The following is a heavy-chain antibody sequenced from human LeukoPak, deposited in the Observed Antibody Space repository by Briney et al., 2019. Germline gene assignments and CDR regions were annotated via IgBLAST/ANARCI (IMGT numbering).Heavy chain of an antibody. Sequence: GGSLRLSCAGSGFTFSSYAMIWVRQVPGKGLEWVSAISGSGGSTYYADSVKGRFTISRDNSKNTLYLQMNSLRAEDTAVYYCAKDRLGIVGATAHYWGQGTLVTVSS. V-gene: IGHV3-23*01. CDR1: GFTFSSYA. J-gene: IGHJ4*02. CDR2: ISGSGGST. D-gene: IGHD1-26*01. CDR3: AKDRLGIVGATAHY.